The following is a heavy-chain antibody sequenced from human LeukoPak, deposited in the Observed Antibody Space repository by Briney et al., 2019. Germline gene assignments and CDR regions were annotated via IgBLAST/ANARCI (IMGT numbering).Heavy chain of an antibody. D-gene: IGHD3-9*01. J-gene: IGHJ4*02. CDR3: ARDLSGSSDY. Sequence: GGSLRLSCAASGFTFSSYGMHWVRQAPGKGLEWVAVIWYDGSSKYYADSVKGRFTISKDNSKNTLYLQMNSLRDEDTAVYYCARDLSGSSDYWGQGTLVTVSS. CDR1: GFTFSSYG. V-gene: IGHV3-33*08. CDR2: IWYDGSSK.